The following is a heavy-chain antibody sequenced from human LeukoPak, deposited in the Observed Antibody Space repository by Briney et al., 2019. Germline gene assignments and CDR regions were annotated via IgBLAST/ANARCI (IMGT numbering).Heavy chain of an antibody. J-gene: IGHJ3*02. D-gene: IGHD3-10*01. V-gene: IGHV1-18*01. Sequence: ASVKVSCKASGYTFTSYGISWVRQAPGQGLEWMGWISAYNGNTNYAQKLQGRVTMTTDTSTSTAYMELRSLRSDDTAVYYCARDKNQLLWFGESDAFDIWGQGTMVTVSS. CDR1: GYTFTSYG. CDR3: ARDKNQLLWFGESDAFDI. CDR2: ISAYNGNT.